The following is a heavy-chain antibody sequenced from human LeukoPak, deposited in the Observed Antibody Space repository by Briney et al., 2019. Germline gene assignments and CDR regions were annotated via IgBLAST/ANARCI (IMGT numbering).Heavy chain of an antibody. D-gene: IGHD3-9*01. CDR1: GFSFSSYA. CDR3: ARKVYYDILTGLYYFDY. V-gene: IGHV3-23*01. J-gene: IGHJ4*02. CDR2: ISGSGGST. Sequence: GGSLTLSCAASGFSFSSYAMSWVRQAPGKGLEWVSSISGSGGSTYYADSVKGRFTISRDNSKNTLYLQMNSLRAEDTAVYYCARKVYYDILTGLYYFDYWGQGTLVTVSS.